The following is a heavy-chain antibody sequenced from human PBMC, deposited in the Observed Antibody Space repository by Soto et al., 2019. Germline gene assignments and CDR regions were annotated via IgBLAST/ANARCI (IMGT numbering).Heavy chain of an antibody. CDR1: GFTFSSYG. V-gene: IGHV3-33*01. Sequence: QPGGSLRLSCAASGFTFSSYGMHWVRQAPGKGLEWVAVIWYDGSNKYYADSVKGRFTISRDNSKNTLYLQMNSLRAEDTAVYYCARGRQSRDVDIVANLRYYFDYWGRGTLVTVSS. D-gene: IGHD5-12*01. CDR2: IWYDGSNK. CDR3: ARGRQSRDVDIVANLRYYFDY. J-gene: IGHJ4*02.